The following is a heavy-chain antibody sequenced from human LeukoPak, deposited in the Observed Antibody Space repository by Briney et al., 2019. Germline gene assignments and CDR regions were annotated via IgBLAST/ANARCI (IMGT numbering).Heavy chain of an antibody. V-gene: IGHV1-24*01. Sequence: ASVKVSCKVSGYTLTELSMHWVRQAPGKGLEWVGGFDPEDGETIYAQKFQGRVTMTEDTSTDTAYMELSSLRSEDTAVYYCATELVGAKYFQHWGQGTLVTVSS. CDR2: FDPEDGET. CDR3: ATELVGAKYFQH. CDR1: GYTLTELS. J-gene: IGHJ1*01. D-gene: IGHD1-26*01.